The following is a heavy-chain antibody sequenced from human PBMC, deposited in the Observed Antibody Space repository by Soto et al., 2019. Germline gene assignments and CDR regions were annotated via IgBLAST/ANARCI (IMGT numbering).Heavy chain of an antibody. V-gene: IGHV4-30-2*01. CDR3: ARVPDR. CDR1: GGSISSDGYS. D-gene: IGHD2-2*01. Sequence: PSETLSLTCAVSGGSISSDGYSWSWMGQPPGKGREGIGYIDDSGNNYYNPSNKRRVTITVNRNKNKYSLKQSSVTAANTAEYYCARVPDRWGQGTRVTVSS. CDR2: IDDSGNN. J-gene: IGHJ5*02.